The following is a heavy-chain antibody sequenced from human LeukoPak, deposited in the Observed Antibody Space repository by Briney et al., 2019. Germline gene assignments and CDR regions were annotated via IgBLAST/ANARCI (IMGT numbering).Heavy chain of an antibody. CDR3: ARVARPGIAVARIFNWFDP. J-gene: IGHJ5*02. Sequence: GGSLRLSCAASGFTFSSYGMHWVRQAPGKGLEWVAVIWYDGSNKYYADSVKGRFTISRDNSKNTLYLQMNSLRAEDTAVYYCARVARPGIAVARIFNWFDPWGQGTLVTVSS. CDR1: GFTFSSYG. CDR2: IWYDGSNK. D-gene: IGHD6-19*01. V-gene: IGHV3-30*19.